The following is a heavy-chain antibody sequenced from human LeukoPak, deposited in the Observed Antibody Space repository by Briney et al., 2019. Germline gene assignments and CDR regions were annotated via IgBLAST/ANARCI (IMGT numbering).Heavy chain of an antibody. CDR2: ISGSGGST. V-gene: IGHV3-23*01. D-gene: IGHD2-21*02. Sequence: GGSLRLSCAASGFTFSSYGMSWVRQAPGKGLEWVSAISGSGGSTYYADSVKGRFTISRDNSKNTLYLQMNSLRAEDTAVYYCARDYCGGDCSTSDYNWFDPWGQGTLVTVSS. CDR1: GFTFSSYG. CDR3: ARDYCGGDCSTSDYNWFDP. J-gene: IGHJ5*02.